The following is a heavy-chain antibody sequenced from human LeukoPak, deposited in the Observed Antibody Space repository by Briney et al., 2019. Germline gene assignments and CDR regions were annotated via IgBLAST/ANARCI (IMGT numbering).Heavy chain of an antibody. Sequence: ASVKVSCKASGYTFTSYGISWVRQAPGQGLEWMGWISAYNGNTNYAQKLQGRVTMTTDTSTSTAYMELRSLRSDDTAVYYCARELYSSSPQANWFDPWGQGTLVTASS. J-gene: IGHJ5*02. CDR3: ARELYSSSPQANWFDP. D-gene: IGHD6-6*01. CDR1: GYTFTSYG. V-gene: IGHV1-18*01. CDR2: ISAYNGNT.